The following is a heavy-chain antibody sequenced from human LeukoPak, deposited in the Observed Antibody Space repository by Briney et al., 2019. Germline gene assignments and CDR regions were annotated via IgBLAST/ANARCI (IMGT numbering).Heavy chain of an antibody. D-gene: IGHD6-25*01. J-gene: IGHJ4*02. CDR1: GGSISSYY. CDR3: ARLYSGSLGRVFDY. CDR2: ISYSGST. Sequence: SETLSLTCTVSGGSISSYYWSWIRQPPGKGLEWIGYISYSGSTNYNPSLKSRVTISVDTSKNQFSLKLSSVTAADTAIYYCARLYSGSLGRVFDYWGQGTLVTVSS. V-gene: IGHV4-59*01.